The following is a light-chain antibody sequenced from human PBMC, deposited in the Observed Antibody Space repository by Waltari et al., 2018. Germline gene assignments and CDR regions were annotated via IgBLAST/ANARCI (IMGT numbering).Light chain of an antibody. CDR2: DVS. V-gene: IGLV2-14*03. J-gene: IGLJ2*01. CDR1: SSDVGGYHS. Sequence: QSALTQPASVSGSPGQSITISCPGPSSDVGGYHSVSWYQDHPGQAPKVIIYDVSDRPSGISERFSGSKSGNTASLTISGLQAEDEADYYCSSQSSDNVVLFGGGTKLTVL. CDR3: SSQSSDNVVL.